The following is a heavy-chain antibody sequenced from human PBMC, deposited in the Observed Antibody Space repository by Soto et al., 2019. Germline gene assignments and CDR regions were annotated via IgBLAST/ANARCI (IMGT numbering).Heavy chain of an antibody. CDR3: STGTPFSVIVFDY. Sequence: EVQLVESGGGLVKPGGSLRLSCADSGFSFRTTWMAWVRQAPGKGLEWVGRIKSKSAGETTDYADPVKGRFTISRDDSKDTLFTQTDILEDGEKTENYCSTGTPFSVIVFDYWGQGTMVTVSS. CDR1: GFSFRTTW. CDR2: IKSKSAGETT. V-gene: IGHV3-15*05. J-gene: IGHJ4*02. D-gene: IGHD2-21*01.